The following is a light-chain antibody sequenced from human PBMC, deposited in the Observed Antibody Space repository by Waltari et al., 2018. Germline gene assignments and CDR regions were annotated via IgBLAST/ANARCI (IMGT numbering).Light chain of an antibody. Sequence: SYELTQPTSVSVSPGQTARITCYGDALPKQYAYWYPQKPGQAPGLVIYKDSVRPSGIPERFPGSRSGTTVTLTISGVQAEDEADYYCQSADSSGTYVVFGGGTKLTVL. CDR1: ALPKQY. CDR3: QSADSSGTYVV. CDR2: KDS. V-gene: IGLV3-25*03. J-gene: IGLJ2*01.